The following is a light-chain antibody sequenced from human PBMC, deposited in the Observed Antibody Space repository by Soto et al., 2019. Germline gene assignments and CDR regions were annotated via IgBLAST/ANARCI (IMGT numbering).Light chain of an antibody. Sequence: SYELAQSPSVSVAPGQTANITCGGNNIGSKSVHWYQQKPGQAPVVVVYDDSVRPSGIPDRFSGSNSGNTATLTINRVEAGDEADYYCQVWDFNSDHVMFGGGTKLTVL. CDR3: QVWDFNSDHVM. V-gene: IGLV3-21*02. CDR1: NIGSKS. J-gene: IGLJ3*02. CDR2: DDS.